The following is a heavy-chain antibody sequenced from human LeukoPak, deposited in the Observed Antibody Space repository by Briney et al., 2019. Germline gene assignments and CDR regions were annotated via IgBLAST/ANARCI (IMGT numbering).Heavy chain of an antibody. CDR1: GYTFTSYY. D-gene: IGHD3-16*01. J-gene: IGHJ4*02. CDR2: INPSGGST. V-gene: IGHV1-46*01. Sequence: ASVKVSCKASGYTFTSYYIHWVRQAPGQGLEWMGIINPSGGSTSYAQKFQGRVTMTRDMSTSTVYMELSSLRSEDTAVYYCARTFYEQMPHFDYWGQGTLVTVSS. CDR3: ARTFYEQMPHFDY.